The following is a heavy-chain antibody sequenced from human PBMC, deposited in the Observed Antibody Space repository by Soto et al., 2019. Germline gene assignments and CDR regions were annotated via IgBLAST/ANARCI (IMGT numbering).Heavy chain of an antibody. CDR1: GGSISSSSYY. J-gene: IGHJ4*02. D-gene: IGHD2-2*01. Sequence: QLQLQESVPGLVKPSETLSLTCTVSGGSISSSSYYWGWIRQPPGKGLEWIGSIYYSGSTYYNPSHKSRVTISVHTSKNQFSLKLSSVTDADTAVYYCASAGRYCSSTSCYGLFDCWGQGTLGTVSS. V-gene: IGHV4-39*01. CDR3: ASAGRYCSSTSCYGLFDC. CDR2: IYYSGST.